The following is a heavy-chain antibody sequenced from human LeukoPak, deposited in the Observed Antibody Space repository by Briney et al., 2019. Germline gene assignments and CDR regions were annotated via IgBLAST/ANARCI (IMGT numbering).Heavy chain of an antibody. V-gene: IGHV1-18*01. D-gene: IGHD2-2*01. CDR3: AREDTRRGSRGYFDY. CDR1: GYTFTSYG. J-gene: IGHJ4*02. CDR2: ISGDNGST. Sequence: GASVKVSCKASGYTFTSYGIRWVRQAPGQGLEWMGWISGDNGSTNYAQKLQGRVTMTTDTSTSTAYMELRSLRSDDSAIYYCAREDTRRGSRGYFDYWGGEPWSLSLQ.